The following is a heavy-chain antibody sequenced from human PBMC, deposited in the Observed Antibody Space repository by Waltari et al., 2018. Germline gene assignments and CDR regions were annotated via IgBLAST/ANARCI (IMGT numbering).Heavy chain of an antibody. CDR1: GYTFTGYY. CDR2: IDSNSGST. Sequence: QVQLVQSGAEVKKPGASVKVSCKASGYTFTGYYMHWVRQAPGQGLEWMGWIDSNSGSTNYAEKFQDRVTMTRDTSISTAYMKLCRLISVDTAGYYCASDQSRGWFDHWGQGTLVTVSS. J-gene: IGHJ5*02. D-gene: IGHD3-10*01. V-gene: IGHV1-2*02. CDR3: ASDQSRGWFDH.